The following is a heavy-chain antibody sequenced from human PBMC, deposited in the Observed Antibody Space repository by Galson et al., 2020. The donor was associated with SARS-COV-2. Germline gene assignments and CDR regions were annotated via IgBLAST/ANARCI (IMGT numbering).Heavy chain of an antibody. Sequence: SQTLSLTCTVSGGSISSGGDYWSWIRQHPGKGLEWIAYMYYSGTTYYNPSLKSRVTISVDTSKNQLSLKLTSVTAADTAVYYCARALRYFDWSDAFDVWGQGTMVTVSS. CDR3: ARALRYFDWSDAFDV. D-gene: IGHD3-9*01. J-gene: IGHJ3*01. CDR1: GGSISSGGDY. V-gene: IGHV4-31*03. CDR2: MYYSGTT.